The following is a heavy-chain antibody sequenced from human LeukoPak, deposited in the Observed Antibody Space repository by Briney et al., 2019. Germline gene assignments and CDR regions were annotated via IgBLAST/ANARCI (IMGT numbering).Heavy chain of an antibody. CDR1: GGSISSHY. Sequence: SETLSLTCTVSGGSISSHYWSWIRRPPGKGLEWIGYIYYSGSTNYNPSLKSRVTISVDTSKNQFSLKLSSVTAADTAVYYCARSSGIAAAGYFDYWGQGTLVTVSS. V-gene: IGHV4-59*11. CDR2: IYYSGST. J-gene: IGHJ4*02. CDR3: ARSSGIAAAGYFDY. D-gene: IGHD6-13*01.